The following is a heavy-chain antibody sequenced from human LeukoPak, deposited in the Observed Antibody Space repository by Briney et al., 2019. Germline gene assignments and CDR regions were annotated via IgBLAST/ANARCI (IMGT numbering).Heavy chain of an antibody. Sequence: ASVKVSCKASGYTFTSYDINWVRQATGQGLEWMGWMNPNSGNTGYAQKFQGRVTITRNTSISTAYMELSSLRPEDTAVYYCARLRGNSLTKYYFDYWGQGTLVTVSS. V-gene: IGHV1-8*03. CDR3: ARLRGNSLTKYYFDY. CDR1: GYTFTSYD. CDR2: MNPNSGNT. J-gene: IGHJ4*02. D-gene: IGHD4-23*01.